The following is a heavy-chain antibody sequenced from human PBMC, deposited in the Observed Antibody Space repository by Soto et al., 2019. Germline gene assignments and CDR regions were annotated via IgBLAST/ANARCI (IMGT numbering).Heavy chain of an antibody. CDR2: IRNSGTST. CDR1: GFTFSNYA. V-gene: IGHV3-23*01. Sequence: EVQRLDSGGGLVQPGGSLRLSCAASGFTFSNYAMSWVRQAPGKGLEWVSSIRNSGTSTYYADAVKGRFTISRDNSKNALYLQMSSLRVEETAVYYCAKSNLYCSSSNCYVFDYWGQGTLVTVSS. J-gene: IGHJ4*02. CDR3: AKSNLYCSSSNCYVFDY. D-gene: IGHD2-2*01.